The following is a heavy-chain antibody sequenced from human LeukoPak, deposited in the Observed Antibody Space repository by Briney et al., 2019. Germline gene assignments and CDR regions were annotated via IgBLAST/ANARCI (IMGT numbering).Heavy chain of an antibody. Sequence: RAGGSLRLSCAASGFTVRSNYMGWVRQAPGKGLEWVSIIYSGGNTNYADSVKGRFTISRDNSRNTLYLQMNSLRTEDTAVYYCAKAEGYDILTGLDYWGQGTLVTVSS. J-gene: IGHJ4*02. CDR3: AKAEGYDILTGLDY. V-gene: IGHV3-53*01. CDR2: IYSGGNT. D-gene: IGHD3-9*01. CDR1: GFTVRSNY.